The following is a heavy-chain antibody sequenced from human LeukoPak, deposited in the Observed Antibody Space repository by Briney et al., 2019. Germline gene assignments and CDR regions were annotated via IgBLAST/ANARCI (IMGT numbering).Heavy chain of an antibody. V-gene: IGHV3-43*02. D-gene: IGHD5-18*01. J-gene: IGHJ3*02. CDR1: GVTFDVYA. Sequence: GGSLRLSCAASGVTFDVYAMHWVRQAPGMGLEWVSLISADGDGTYYADSVKGRFTISRDNSKNSLYLQMSSLTTEDTALYYCATARTLAYQDTADAFDNCGQGTMVSVSS. CDR2: ISADGDGT. CDR3: ATARTLAYQDTADAFDN.